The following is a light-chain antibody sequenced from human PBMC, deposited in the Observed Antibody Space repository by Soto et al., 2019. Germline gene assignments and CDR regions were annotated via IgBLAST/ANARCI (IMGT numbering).Light chain of an antibody. J-gene: IGLJ1*01. Sequence: QSVLTQPPSASGTPGQRVTVSCSGSSSNIGNNYVFWYQHLPGTAPKLLIYRNDQRPSGVSARFSGSKSGTSASLAISGLRSEDEADYYRAAWDDSLSGSYVFGPGTKVTVL. CDR2: RND. V-gene: IGLV1-47*01. CDR1: SSNIGNNY. CDR3: AAWDDSLSGSYV.